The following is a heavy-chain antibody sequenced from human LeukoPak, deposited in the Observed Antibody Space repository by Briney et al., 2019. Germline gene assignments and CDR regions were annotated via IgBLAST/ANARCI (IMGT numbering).Heavy chain of an antibody. CDR1: GFTVSTDH. CDR2: SYSGGTS. CDR3: ARVWELSFDY. Sequence: GGSLRLSCAASGFTVSTDHMSSVRQPPRKGLEWVAVSYSGGTSQYAESVKGRFTISRDNSKNMLYLQMNSLRAEDTALYYCARVWELSFDYWGQGTLVTVSS. V-gene: IGHV3-53*01. D-gene: IGHD1-26*01. J-gene: IGHJ4*02.